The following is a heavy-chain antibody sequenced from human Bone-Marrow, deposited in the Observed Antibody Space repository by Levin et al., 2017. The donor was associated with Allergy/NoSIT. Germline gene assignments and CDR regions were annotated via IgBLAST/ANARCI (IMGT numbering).Heavy chain of an antibody. CDR1: GGSISNYY. CDR2: VYSSGST. Sequence: SETLSLICTVTGGSISNYYWSWIRQPAGKGLEWIGRVYSSGSTKCNPSLKSRVTMSVDMSENQFSLKLSSVTAADTAMYYCARETRYYDGSGFDFWFDSWGQGTLVTVSS. J-gene: IGHJ5*01. V-gene: IGHV4-4*07. CDR3: ARETRYYDGSGFDFWFDS. D-gene: IGHD3-22*01.